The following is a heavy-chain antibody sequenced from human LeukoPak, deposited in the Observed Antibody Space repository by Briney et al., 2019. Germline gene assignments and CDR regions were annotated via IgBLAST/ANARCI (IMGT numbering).Heavy chain of an antibody. CDR2: ISTSGSSK. V-gene: IGHV3-48*04. Sequence: GGSLRLSCAASGFTFSGYSMNWVRQAPGKGLEWVSYISTSGSSKFYADSVKGRFIISRDNAKNSLYLQMDSLRAEDTAVYYCARGFNPAIWGQGTMVTVSS. CDR3: ARGFNPAI. D-gene: IGHD3-3*01. CDR1: GFTFSGYS. J-gene: IGHJ3*02.